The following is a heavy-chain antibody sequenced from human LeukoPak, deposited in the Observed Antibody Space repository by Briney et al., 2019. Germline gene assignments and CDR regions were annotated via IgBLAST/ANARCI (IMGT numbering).Heavy chain of an antibody. V-gene: IGHV4-61*02. D-gene: IGHD3-10*01. CDR2: IYTSGST. Sequence: SETLSLTCTVSGGSISSGSYYWSWIRQPAGKGLEWIGRIYTSGSTNYNPSLKSRVTISVDTSKNQFSLKLSSVTAADTAVYYCAREYYYGSGSYYQRSRFDYWGQGTLVTVSS. CDR1: GGSISSGSYY. J-gene: IGHJ4*02. CDR3: AREYYYGSGSYYQRSRFDY.